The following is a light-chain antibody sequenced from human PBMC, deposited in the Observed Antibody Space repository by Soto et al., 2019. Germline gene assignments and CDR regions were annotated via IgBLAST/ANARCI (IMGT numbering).Light chain of an antibody. CDR1: SGSIASNY. CDR2: EDN. V-gene: IGLV6-57*04. Sequence: NFMLTQPHSVSESPGKTVTISCTRSSGSIASNYVQWYQQRPGSAPTTVIYEDNQRPSGVPDRFSGSIDSSSNSASLTISGLKTEDEADYYCQSYDSSNVVFGGGTKRTFL. CDR3: QSYDSSNVV. J-gene: IGLJ2*01.